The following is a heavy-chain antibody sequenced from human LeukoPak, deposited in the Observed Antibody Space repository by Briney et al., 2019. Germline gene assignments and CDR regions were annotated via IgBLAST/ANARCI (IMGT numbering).Heavy chain of an antibody. CDR2: IQYDGSNK. V-gene: IGHV3-30*02. CDR3: AKDRSRDLVVGYNWFDP. CDR1: GFTFSSYG. Sequence: PGGSLRLSCAASGFTFSSYGMHWIRQAPGKGLEWVAFIQYDGSNKYYTDSVKGRFTISRDNSKNTLYLQMNSLRAEDTAVYYCAKDRSRDLVVGYNWFDPWGQGTLVIVSS. D-gene: IGHD2-15*01. J-gene: IGHJ5*02.